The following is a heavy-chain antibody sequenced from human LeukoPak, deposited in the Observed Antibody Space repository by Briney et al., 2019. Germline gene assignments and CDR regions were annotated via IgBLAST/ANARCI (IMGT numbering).Heavy chain of an antibody. J-gene: IGHJ4*02. CDR1: GYSISSGYY. CDR3: ARLTRGYSYGYVY. CDR2: IYHSGST. V-gene: IGHV4-38-2*01. D-gene: IGHD5-18*01. Sequence: SETLSLTCAVSGYSISSGYYWGWIRQPPGKGLEWIGSIYHSGSTYYNPSLKSRVIISVDTSKNQFSLKLSSVTAADTAVYYCARLTRGYSYGYVYWGQGTLVTVSS.